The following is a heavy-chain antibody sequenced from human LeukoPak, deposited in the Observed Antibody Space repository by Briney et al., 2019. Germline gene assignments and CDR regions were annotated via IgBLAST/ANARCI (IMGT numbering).Heavy chain of an antibody. CDR2: IYYSGST. Sequence: PSETLSLTCTVSGGSISSYYWSWIRQPPGKGLGWIGYIYYSGSTNYNPSLKSRVTISVDTSKNQFSLKLSSVTAADTAVYYCARHNSSSGWYEVDYWGQGTLVTVSS. V-gene: IGHV4-59*08. D-gene: IGHD6-19*01. J-gene: IGHJ4*02. CDR3: ARHNSSSGWYEVDY. CDR1: GGSISSYY.